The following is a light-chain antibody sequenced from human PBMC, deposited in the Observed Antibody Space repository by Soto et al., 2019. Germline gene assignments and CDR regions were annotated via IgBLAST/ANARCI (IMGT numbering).Light chain of an antibody. CDR3: SSYTRSSTRV. CDR1: SSDVGGYNY. V-gene: IGLV2-14*01. CDR2: DVS. J-gene: IGLJ1*01. Sequence: QSVLTQAASVSGSPGQSITISCTGTSSDVGGYNYVSWYQQHPGKAPNLMIYDVSNRTSGVSNRFSGSKSGNTASLTISGLQAEDEADYYCSSYTRSSTRVFGTGTKSPS.